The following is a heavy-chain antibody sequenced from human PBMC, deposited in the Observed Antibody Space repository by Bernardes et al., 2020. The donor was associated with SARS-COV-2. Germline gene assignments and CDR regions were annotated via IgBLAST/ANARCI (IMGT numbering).Heavy chain of an antibody. J-gene: IGHJ6*02. Sequence: GGSLRLSCAASGFTFSSYGMHWVRQAPGKGLEWVAVIWYDGSNKYYADSVKGRFTISRDNSKNTLYLQMNSLRAEDTAVYYCARSMVRGVILVYYYYGMDVWGQGTTVTVSS. V-gene: IGHV3-33*01. CDR3: ARSMVRGVILVYYYYGMDV. D-gene: IGHD3-10*01. CDR1: GFTFSSYG. CDR2: IWYDGSNK.